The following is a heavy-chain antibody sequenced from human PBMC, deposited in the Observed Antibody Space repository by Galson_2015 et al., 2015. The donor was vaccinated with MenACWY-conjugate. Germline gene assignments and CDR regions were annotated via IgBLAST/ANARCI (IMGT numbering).Heavy chain of an antibody. CDR1: GFTFSSYW. CDR3: AKEVVPAAMTFDY. Sequence: SLRLSCAASGFTFSSYWMSWVRQAPGKGLEWVANIKEGGSEKYYVDSVKGRFTISRDNAKNSLYLQMNSLRAEVTAVYYCAKEVVPAAMTFDYWGQGTLVTVSS. V-gene: IGHV3-7*03. D-gene: IGHD2-2*01. CDR2: IKEGGSEK. J-gene: IGHJ4*02.